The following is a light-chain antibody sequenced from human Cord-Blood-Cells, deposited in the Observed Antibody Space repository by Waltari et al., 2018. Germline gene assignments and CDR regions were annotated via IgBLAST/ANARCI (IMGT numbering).Light chain of an antibody. CDR1: QSISSY. CDR2: AAS. CDR3: PHSYSTPAT. Sequence: DIQLTQSPSSLSASVGDRVTITCRSRQSISSYLNWYKQKPGKAPKVLIYAASSLQSGVPSRFSGSGSGTDFTLTISSLQPEDFATYSCPHSYSTPATFGHGTKLEIK. V-gene: IGKV1-39*01. J-gene: IGKJ2*01.